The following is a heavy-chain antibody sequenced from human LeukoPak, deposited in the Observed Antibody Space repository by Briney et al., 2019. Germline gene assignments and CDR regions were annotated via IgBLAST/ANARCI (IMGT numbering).Heavy chain of an antibody. Sequence: GGSLRLSCAASGFTFSSYAMSWVRQAPGKGLEWVSAISGSGGSTYYADSVKGRFTISRDNSKNTLYLQMNSLRAEDTAVYYCAKGLHGSGGYYSGYWGQGTLVTVSS. CDR3: AKGLHGSGGYYSGY. D-gene: IGHD3-10*01. CDR1: GFTFSSYA. V-gene: IGHV3-23*01. CDR2: ISGSGGST. J-gene: IGHJ4*02.